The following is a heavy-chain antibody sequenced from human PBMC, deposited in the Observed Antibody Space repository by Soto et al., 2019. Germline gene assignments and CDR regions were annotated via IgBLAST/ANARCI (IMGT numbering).Heavy chain of an antibody. J-gene: IGHJ4*02. V-gene: IGHV1-69*13. D-gene: IGHD3-22*01. Sequence: SVKVSCKAAGGTFNKYAIDWVRQVPGQGLEWMGGIVPLFGTANYTQKFQGRVTITADEATNTAYMELRSLRSEDTAVYYCARQFDYETSGYYYAYWGQGTLVTVSS. CDR1: GGTFNKYA. CDR3: ARQFDYETSGYYYAY. CDR2: IVPLFGTA.